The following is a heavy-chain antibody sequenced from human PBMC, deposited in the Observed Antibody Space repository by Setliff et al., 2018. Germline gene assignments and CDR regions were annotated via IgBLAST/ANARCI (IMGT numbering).Heavy chain of an antibody. Sequence: SETLSLTCTVSGYSIGSGYYWGWIRQPPGKGLEWIGSIYHSGSTYYNPSLKSRVTISVDTSKNQFSLKLSSVTAADTAVYYCAREGYYDSSGPDDAFDIWGQGTMVTVSS. CDR2: IYHSGST. V-gene: IGHV4-38-2*02. D-gene: IGHD3-22*01. J-gene: IGHJ3*02. CDR1: GYSIGSGYY. CDR3: AREGYYDSSGPDDAFDI.